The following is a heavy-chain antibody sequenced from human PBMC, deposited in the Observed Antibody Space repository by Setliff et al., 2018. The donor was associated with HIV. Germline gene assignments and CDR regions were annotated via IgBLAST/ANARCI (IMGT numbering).Heavy chain of an antibody. V-gene: IGHV4-4*07. CDR1: DSGTYY. Sequence: SETLSLTCTVSDSGTYYWSWIRQPAGKGLEWIGRVSSRGDTNYDPSLKSRVTMSVDTSKNQFSLKLTSVTASDPAVYYCARQAIFGYYDSSGYLDYWGQGTLVTVSS. CDR3: ARQAIFGYYDSSGYLDY. J-gene: IGHJ4*02. CDR2: VSSRGDT. D-gene: IGHD3-22*01.